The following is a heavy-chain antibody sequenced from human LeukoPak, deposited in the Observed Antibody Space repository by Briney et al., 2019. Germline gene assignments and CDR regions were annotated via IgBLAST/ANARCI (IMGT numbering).Heavy chain of an antibody. Sequence: GGSLRLSCAVSGFIVSSNYMTWVRQAPGKGLEWVSVIYSGGRTYYADSVKGRFTTSGDNSKNTLYLQMNSLRAEDTAMYYCAKSRYSSSWYIDYWGQGTLVTVSS. D-gene: IGHD6-13*01. CDR2: IYSGGRT. CDR3: AKSRYSSSWYIDY. V-gene: IGHV3-66*01. J-gene: IGHJ4*02. CDR1: GFIVSSNY.